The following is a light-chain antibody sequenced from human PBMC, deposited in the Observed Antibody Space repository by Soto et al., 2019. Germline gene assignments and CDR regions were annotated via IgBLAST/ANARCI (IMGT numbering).Light chain of an antibody. Sequence: EIVLTQSPATLSVSPGERVTLSCRASQSVSDNLAWYQQKPGQAPRLLIYGASIRATDIPARFSGSGSGTEFSLTISSLQSEDFAVYSCQQYNNWPPAFGGGTKVDIK. CDR3: QQYNNWPPA. V-gene: IGKV3D-15*01. J-gene: IGKJ4*01. CDR2: GAS. CDR1: QSVSDN.